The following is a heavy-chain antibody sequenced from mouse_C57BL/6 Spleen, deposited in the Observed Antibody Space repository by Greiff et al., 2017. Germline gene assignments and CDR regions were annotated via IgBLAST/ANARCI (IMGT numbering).Heavy chain of an antibody. D-gene: IGHD2-5*01. CDR1: GYAFSSYW. V-gene: IGHV1-80*01. J-gene: IGHJ4*01. CDR3: ARTSNPYAMDY. Sequence: QVQLQQSGAELVKPGASVKISCKASGYAFSSYWMNWVKQRPGKGLEWIGQIYPGDGDTNYNGKFKGKATLTADKSSSTAYMQLSSLTSEDSAVYFCARTSNPYAMDYWGQGTSVTVSS. CDR2: IYPGDGDT.